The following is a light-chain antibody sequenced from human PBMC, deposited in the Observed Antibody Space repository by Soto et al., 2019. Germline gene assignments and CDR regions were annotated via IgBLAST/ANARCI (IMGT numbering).Light chain of an antibody. CDR3: HQYDSWT. J-gene: IGKJ1*01. CDR2: GAS. V-gene: IGKV3-20*01. Sequence: EIVLTQSPGTLSLSPGERATLSCRASQSFNSIYLAWYQQKPGQAPRLLIYGASSRATGIPDRFSGSGSGTDYTLTISRLEPEDFAVYYCHQYDSWTFGQGTKVDI. CDR1: QSFNSIY.